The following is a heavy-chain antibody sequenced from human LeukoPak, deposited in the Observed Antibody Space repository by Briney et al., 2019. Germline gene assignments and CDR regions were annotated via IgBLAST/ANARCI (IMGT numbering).Heavy chain of an antibody. Sequence: QSGGSLRLSCAASGFTFSSSAMSWVRQAPGKGLEWVSAISNNGGYTYYADSVQGRFTISRDNSKSTLCLQMNSLRAEVTAVYYCARDSGMDVWGQGTTVTVSS. CDR1: GFTFSSSA. CDR2: ISNNGGYT. CDR3: ARDSGMDV. J-gene: IGHJ6*02. V-gene: IGHV3-23*01.